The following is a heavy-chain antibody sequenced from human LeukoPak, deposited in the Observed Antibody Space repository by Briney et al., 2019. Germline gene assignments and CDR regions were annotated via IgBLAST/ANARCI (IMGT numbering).Heavy chain of an antibody. D-gene: IGHD3-22*01. CDR2: ISYDGSNK. CDR3: ARVQLDSSGYYYFNFAY. J-gene: IGHJ4*02. Sequence: PGGSLRLSCAASGFTFSSYAMHWVRQAPGKGLEWVAVISYDGSNKYYADSVKGRFTISRDNSKNTLYLQMNSLRAEDTAVYYCARVQLDSSGYYYFNFAYWGQGTLVTVSS. CDR1: GFTFSSYA. V-gene: IGHV3-30-3*01.